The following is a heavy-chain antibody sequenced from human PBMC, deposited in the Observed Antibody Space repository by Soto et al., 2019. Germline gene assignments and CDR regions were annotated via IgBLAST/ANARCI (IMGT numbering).Heavy chain of an antibody. V-gene: IGHV5-51*01. CDR1: GYSFTSYW. Sequence: PGESLKISCKGSGYSFTSYWIGWVRQMPGKGLEWMGIIYPGDSDTRYSPSFQGQVTISADKSISTAYLQWSSLKASDTAMYYCARLDYYGSGSDVYLGYYYYGMDVWGQGTTVTVSS. J-gene: IGHJ6*02. CDR2: IYPGDSDT. CDR3: ARLDYYGSGSDVYLGYYYYGMDV. D-gene: IGHD3-10*01.